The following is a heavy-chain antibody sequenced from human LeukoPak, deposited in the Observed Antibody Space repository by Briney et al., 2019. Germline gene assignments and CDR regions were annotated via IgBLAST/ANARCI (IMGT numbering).Heavy chain of an antibody. J-gene: IGHJ4*02. CDR3: AQPTILTGYFPYGGISYYFDY. D-gene: IGHD3-9*01. CDR2: IRYDGSNK. V-gene: IGHV3-30*02. Sequence: PGGSLRLSCAASGFTFSSYGMHWVRQAPGKGMEWVAFIRYDGSNKYYADSVKGRLTISRENTKNTLYVKMNSQRAEDTAVYYCAQPTILTGYFPYGGISYYFDYWGQGTLVTVSS. CDR1: GFTFSSYG.